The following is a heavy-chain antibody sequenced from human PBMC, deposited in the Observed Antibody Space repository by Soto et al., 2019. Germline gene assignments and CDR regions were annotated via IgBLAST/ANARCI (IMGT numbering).Heavy chain of an antibody. CDR2: INAGNGNT. J-gene: IGHJ3*02. V-gene: IGHV1-3*01. CDR1: GYTFTSYA. D-gene: IGHD3-3*01. CDR3: ARINDRGYDFWSSPQDAFDI. Sequence: GASVKVSCKASGYTFTSYAMHWVRQAPGQRLEWMGWINAGNGNTKYSQKFQGRVTITRDTSASTAYMELSSLRSEDTAVYYCARINDRGYDFWSSPQDAFDIWGQGTMVTVSS.